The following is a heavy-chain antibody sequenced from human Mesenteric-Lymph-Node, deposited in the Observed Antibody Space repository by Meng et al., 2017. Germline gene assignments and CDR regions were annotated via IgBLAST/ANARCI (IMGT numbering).Heavy chain of an antibody. Sequence: RVGVGGGVVQPGRSLGISCAASGFIFSSNSMNWVRQAPGKGLEWVAVISYDGSYKNYADSVKGRFTISRDNSKNTMYLQMNSLRADDTAVYFCARDIGGSSWHQSYWGQGTLVTVSS. D-gene: IGHD2-2*01. J-gene: IGHJ4*02. CDR3: ARDIGGSSWHQSY. CDR2: ISYDGSYK. V-gene: IGHV3-30*04. CDR1: GFIFSSNS.